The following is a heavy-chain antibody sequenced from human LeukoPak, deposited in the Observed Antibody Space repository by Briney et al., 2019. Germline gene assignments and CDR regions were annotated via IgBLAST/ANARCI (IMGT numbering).Heavy chain of an antibody. D-gene: IGHD3-22*01. Sequence: GRSLRLSCAASGFTFSSYAMHWVRQAPGKGLEWVAVISYDGSNKYYADSVKGRFTISRDNSKNTLYLQMNSLRAEDTAVYYCARIMGVSSGSSDYWGQGTLVTVSS. CDR3: ARIMGVSSGSSDY. CDR1: GFTFSSYA. CDR2: ISYDGSNK. V-gene: IGHV3-30-3*01. J-gene: IGHJ4*02.